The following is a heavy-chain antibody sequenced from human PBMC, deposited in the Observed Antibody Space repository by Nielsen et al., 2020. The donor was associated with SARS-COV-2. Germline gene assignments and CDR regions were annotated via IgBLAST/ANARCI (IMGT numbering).Heavy chain of an antibody. CDR2: VYYSGST. J-gene: IGHJ6*03. V-gene: IGHV4-31*02. CDR3: ARAELLWFGDAYYYYYMDV. Sequence: WIRQPPGKGLEWIGYVYYSGSTDYNPSLKSRVAISVDTSKNQFSLKLSSVTAADTAVYYCARAELLWFGDAYYYYYMDVWGKGTTVTVSS. D-gene: IGHD3-10*01.